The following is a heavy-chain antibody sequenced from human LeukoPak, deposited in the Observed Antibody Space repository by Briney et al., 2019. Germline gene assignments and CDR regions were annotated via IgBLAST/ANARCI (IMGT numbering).Heavy chain of an antibody. CDR3: ARIHCSGGSCYSPKAPHFDY. J-gene: IGHJ4*02. V-gene: IGHV4-59*01. CDR1: GGSISSYY. CDR2: IYYSGST. Sequence: PSETLSLTCTVSGGSISSYYWSWLRQPPGKGLEWIGYIYYSGSTNYNPSLKSRVTISVDTSKNQFSLKLSSVTAADTAVYYCARIHCSGGSCYSPKAPHFDYWGQGTLVTVSS. D-gene: IGHD2-15*01.